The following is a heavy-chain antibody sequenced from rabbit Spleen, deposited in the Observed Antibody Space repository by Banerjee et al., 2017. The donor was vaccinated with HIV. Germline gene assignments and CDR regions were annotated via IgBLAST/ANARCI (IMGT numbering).Heavy chain of an antibody. D-gene: IGHD2-1*01. CDR2: IEPVFAIA. V-gene: IGHV1S7*01. Sequence: QLVESGGGLVQPGGSLKLSCKASGFDLGTYYMSWVRQAPGKGLEWIGYIEPVFAIAVYASWVNGRFTISSHNAQNTLYLQLNSLTAAGTATYFCARALLYDDYMDLWGQGTLVTVS. CDR1: GFDLGTYY. J-gene: IGHJ6*01. CDR3: ARALLYDDYMDL.